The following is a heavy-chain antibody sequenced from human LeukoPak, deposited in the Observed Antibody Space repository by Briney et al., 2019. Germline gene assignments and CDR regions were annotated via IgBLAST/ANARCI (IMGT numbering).Heavy chain of an antibody. CDR1: GYSFDNYW. V-gene: IGHV5-51*01. CDR2: IYPGDSDT. D-gene: IGHD1-1*01. CDR3: ARRLGTGTPDY. Sequence: GESLKISCQASGYSFDNYWIAWVRQMPGKGLECLGIIYPGDSDTRYSPPSRGQVIISVDKSINTAYLHWNSLKASDTAMYYCARRLGTGTPDYWGQGTLVTVSS. J-gene: IGHJ4*02.